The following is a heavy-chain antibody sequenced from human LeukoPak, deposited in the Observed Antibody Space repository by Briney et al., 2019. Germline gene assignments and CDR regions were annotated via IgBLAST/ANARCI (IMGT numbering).Heavy chain of an antibody. CDR3: ARGAYYYDSSGYGTDY. D-gene: IGHD3-22*01. CDR2: INSDGSST. J-gene: IGHJ4*02. CDR1: GFTFSSYW. Sequence: GGSPRLSCAASGFTFSSYWMHWVRQAPGKGLVWVLRINSDGSSTSYADSVKGRFTISRDNAKNTLYLQMNSLRAEDTAVYYCARGAYYYDSSGYGTDYWGQGTLVTVSS. V-gene: IGHV3-74*01.